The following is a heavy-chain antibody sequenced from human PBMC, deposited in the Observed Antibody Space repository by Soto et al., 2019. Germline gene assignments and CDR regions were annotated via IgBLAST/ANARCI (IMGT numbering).Heavy chain of an antibody. V-gene: IGHV1-18*01. J-gene: IGHJ6*02. D-gene: IGHD6-13*01. CDR3: ASGSSRWYGGYYYYGMDV. CDR1: GYTFTSYG. Sequence: QVQLVQSGAEVKKPGASVKVSCKASGYTFTSYGISWVRQAPGQGLEWMGWISAYNGNTNYAQKLQGRVTMTTDTSTSTSYIDLRSLRSDDTAVYYCASGSSRWYGGYYYYGMDVWGQGTTVTVSS. CDR2: ISAYNGNT.